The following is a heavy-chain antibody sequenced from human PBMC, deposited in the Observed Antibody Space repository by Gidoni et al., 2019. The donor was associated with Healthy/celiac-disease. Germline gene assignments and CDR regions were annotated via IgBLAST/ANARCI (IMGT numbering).Heavy chain of an antibody. V-gene: IGHV4-59*01. D-gene: IGHD6-6*01. CDR2: IYYSGST. J-gene: IGHJ6*02. CDR1: GCSISCYS. Sequence: QVQLQESGPGLVKPSATPSLTCPVSGCSISCYSRSWIRQPPGKGLEWIGYIYYSGSTNYNPSLKSRVTISVDTSKNQFSLKLSSVTAADTAVYYCARDWYSSSSGGYYYYYGMDVWGQGTTVTVSS. CDR3: ARDWYSSSSGGYYYYYGMDV.